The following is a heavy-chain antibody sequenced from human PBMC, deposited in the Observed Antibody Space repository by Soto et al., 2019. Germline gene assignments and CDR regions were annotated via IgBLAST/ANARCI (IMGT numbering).Heavy chain of an antibody. Sequence: EVQLLESGGGLAQPGGSLRLSCAASGFTFSGYTMAWVRQAPGKGLEWVSTISHSGESTYYAESVKGRFTISRDNSKNTLYLQMNSLRREDTAVYFCSKDGWENWGQGTLVTVAS. CDR3: SKDGWEN. CDR2: ISHSGEST. V-gene: IGHV3-23*01. J-gene: IGHJ4*02. D-gene: IGHD6-19*01. CDR1: GFTFSGYT.